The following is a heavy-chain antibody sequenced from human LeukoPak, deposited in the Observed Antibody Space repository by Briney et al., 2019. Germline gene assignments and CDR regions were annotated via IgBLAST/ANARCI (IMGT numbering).Heavy chain of an antibody. CDR2: IYYSGST. J-gene: IGHJ4*02. V-gene: IGHV4-31*03. CDR1: GGSISSGGYY. Sequence: PSETLSLTCTVSGGSISSGGYYWSWIRQHPGTGLEWIGYIYYSGSTYYNPSLKSRVTISVDTSKNQFSLKLSSVTAADTAVYYCARIEDYYDSSGLSPVGGYWGQGTLVTVSS. D-gene: IGHD3-22*01. CDR3: ARIEDYYDSSGLSPVGGY.